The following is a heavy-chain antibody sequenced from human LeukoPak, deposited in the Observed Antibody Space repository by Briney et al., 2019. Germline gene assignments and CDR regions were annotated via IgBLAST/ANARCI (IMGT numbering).Heavy chain of an antibody. J-gene: IGHJ5*02. V-gene: IGHV3-30*02. CDR1: GFTFSSYG. D-gene: IGHD2-15*01. Sequence: GGSLRLSCAASGFTFSSYGMHWVRQAPGKGLEWVAFIRYDGSNKYYADSVKGRFTIPRDNSKNTLYLQMNSLRAEDTAVYYCAKGEVKNTPFDPWGQGTLVTVSS. CDR2: IRYDGSNK. CDR3: AKGEVKNTPFDP.